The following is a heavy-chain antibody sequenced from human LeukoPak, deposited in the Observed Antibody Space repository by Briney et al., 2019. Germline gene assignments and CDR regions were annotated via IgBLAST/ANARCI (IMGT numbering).Heavy chain of an antibody. D-gene: IGHD6-19*01. CDR1: GVSFSGFY. V-gene: IGHV4-34*01. CDR3: ARRIAVAGKGGPWFDP. Sequence: ASETLSLTCAVYGVSFSGFYWSWIRQPPGKGLEWIGEINHSGSTNYNPSLKSRVTISVDTSKNQFSLKLSSVTAADTAMYYCARRIAVAGKGGPWFDPWGQGTLVTVSS. J-gene: IGHJ5*02. CDR2: INHSGST.